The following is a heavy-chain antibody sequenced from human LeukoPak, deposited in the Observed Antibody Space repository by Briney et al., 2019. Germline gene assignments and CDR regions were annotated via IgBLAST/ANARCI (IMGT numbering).Heavy chain of an antibody. CDR1: GFTVSNNY. Sequence: GGSLRLSCAASGFTVSNNYMTWVRQVPGKGLEWVSLIYSGGTTYYADSVKGRFTISRDNSKNTLYLQMNSLRVEDTAVYYCARDRYGDGFAHLDYWGQGALVTVSS. CDR2: IYSGGTT. J-gene: IGHJ4*02. CDR3: ARDRYGDGFAHLDY. V-gene: IGHV3-53*01. D-gene: IGHD5-24*01.